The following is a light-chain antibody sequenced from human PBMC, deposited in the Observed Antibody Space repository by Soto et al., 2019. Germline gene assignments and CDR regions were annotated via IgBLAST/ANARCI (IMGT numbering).Light chain of an antibody. J-gene: IGKJ4*01. CDR3: HQYDSSTLT. Sequence: EIVLTQSPGTLSLSPGERATLSCRASQSVSSSYLAWYQQKPGQAPRLLIYGASSRATGIPDRFSGSGSGTDFTLTISRLELEDFAVYYCHQYDSSTLTFGGGTKVEIK. V-gene: IGKV3-20*01. CDR2: GAS. CDR1: QSVSSSY.